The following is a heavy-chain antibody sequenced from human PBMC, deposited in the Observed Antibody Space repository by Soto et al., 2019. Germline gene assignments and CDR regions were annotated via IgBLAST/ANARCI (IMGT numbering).Heavy chain of an antibody. J-gene: IGHJ4*02. D-gene: IGHD6-19*01. CDR1: GFTFSSYG. CDR3: AKGGDSSGWYDDY. Sequence: QVQLVESGGGVVQPGRSLRLSCAASGFTFSSYGMHWVRQAPGKGLEWVAVISYDGSNKYYADSVKGRFTISRDNSKNTLYLQMNSLRAEDTAVYYCAKGGDSSGWYDDYWGQGTLVTVSS. CDR2: ISYDGSNK. V-gene: IGHV3-30*18.